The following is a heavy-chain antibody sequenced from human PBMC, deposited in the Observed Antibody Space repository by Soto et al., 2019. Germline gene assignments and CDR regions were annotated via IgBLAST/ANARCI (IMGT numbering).Heavy chain of an antibody. D-gene: IGHD5-18*01. CDR2: ISSSSSYI. V-gene: IGHV3-21*01. CDR3: AKSRGYSYGLSYFDL. CDR1: GFTFSSYS. J-gene: IGHJ2*01. Sequence: EVQLVESGGGLVKPGGSLRLSCAASGFTFSSYSMNWVRQAPGKGLEWVSSISSSSSYIYYADSVKGRFTISRDNAKNSLYLQMNSLRAEDTAVYYCAKSRGYSYGLSYFDLWGRGTLVTVSS.